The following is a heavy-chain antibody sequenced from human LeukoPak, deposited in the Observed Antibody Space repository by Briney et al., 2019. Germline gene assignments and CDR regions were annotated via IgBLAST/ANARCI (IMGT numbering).Heavy chain of an antibody. Sequence: GGTLRLSCAASGFTFSSYSMNWVRQAPGKGLEWVSYISSSSSTIYYADSVKGRFTISRDNAKNSLYLQMNSLRAEDTAVYYCAKGGRGGSYWDYYYMDVWGKGTTVTVSS. V-gene: IGHV3-48*01. CDR3: AKGGRGGSYWDYYYMDV. D-gene: IGHD1-26*01. CDR2: ISSSSSTI. J-gene: IGHJ6*03. CDR1: GFTFSSYS.